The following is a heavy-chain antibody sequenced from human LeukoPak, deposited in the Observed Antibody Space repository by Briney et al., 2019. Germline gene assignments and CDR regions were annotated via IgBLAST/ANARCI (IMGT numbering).Heavy chain of an antibody. CDR2: IYSGGST. J-gene: IGHJ6*02. CDR1: GFTVSSNY. CDR3: ASFCGNRPCYYYGMDV. V-gene: IGHV3-66*01. D-gene: IGHD4-23*01. Sequence: PGGSLRLSCAASGFTVSSNYMSWVRQAPGKGLEWVSVIYSGGSTYYADSVKGRFTISRDYSKNTLYLQMNSLRAEDTAVYYCASFCGNRPCYYYGMDVWGQGTTVTVSS.